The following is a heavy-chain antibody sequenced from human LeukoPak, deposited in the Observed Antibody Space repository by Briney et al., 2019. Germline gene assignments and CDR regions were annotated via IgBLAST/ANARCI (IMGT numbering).Heavy chain of an antibody. V-gene: IGHV4-59*08. CDR1: GGSISSYY. CDR2: IYYSGST. J-gene: IGHJ3*02. CDR3: ARAAPHSSPPGDGAFDI. Sequence: PSETLSLTCTVSGGSISSYYWSWIRQPPGKGLEWIGYIYYSGSTNYNPSLKSRVTISVDTSKNQFSLKLSSLTAADTAVYYCARAAPHSSPPGDGAFDIWGQGTMVTVSS. D-gene: IGHD6-19*01.